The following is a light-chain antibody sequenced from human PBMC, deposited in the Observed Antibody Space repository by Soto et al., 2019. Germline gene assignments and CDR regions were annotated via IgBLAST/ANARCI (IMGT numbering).Light chain of an antibody. CDR2: DAS. CDR1: PSVDIY. J-gene: IGKJ4*01. V-gene: IGKV3-11*01. CDR3: QQRKYWPPLT. Sequence: EVVVTQSPVTLALSPGERATLSCRTSPSVDIYVAWYQKKPGQAPRLLIYDASNRAPGITARFSGSGAGTDFTITISSLAPEDFAVYYCQQRKYWPPLTFGGWTKVEIK.